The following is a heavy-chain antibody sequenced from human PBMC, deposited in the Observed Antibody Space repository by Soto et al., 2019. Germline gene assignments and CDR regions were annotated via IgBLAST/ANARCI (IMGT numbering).Heavy chain of an antibody. Sequence: QLQLHESGSGMVNPSQTLSLTCTVSGASITFGGFFWSWIRQTPGKGLEWIGYINHLETTFYNPSFVSRLTLSIDRAKNQSSLTLHSMSAADRAVYFCARGGGSDSFDYWGQGILVTVSS. V-gene: IGHV4-30-2*01. J-gene: IGHJ4*02. CDR3: ARGGGSDSFDY. CDR2: INHLETT. CDR1: GASITFGGFF. D-gene: IGHD1-26*01.